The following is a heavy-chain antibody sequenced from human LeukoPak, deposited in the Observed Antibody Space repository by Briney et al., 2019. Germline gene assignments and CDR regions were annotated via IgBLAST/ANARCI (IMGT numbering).Heavy chain of an antibody. V-gene: IGHV4-38-2*02. Sequence: KPSETLSLTCTVSGDSISSGDHYWSWIRQPPGKGLEWIGSIYHSGSTYYNPSLKSRVTISVDTSKNQFSLKLSSVTAADTAVYYCARVPNYYYYYMDVWGKGTTVTISS. J-gene: IGHJ6*03. CDR2: IYHSGST. CDR3: ARVPNYYYYYMDV. CDR1: GDSISSGDHY.